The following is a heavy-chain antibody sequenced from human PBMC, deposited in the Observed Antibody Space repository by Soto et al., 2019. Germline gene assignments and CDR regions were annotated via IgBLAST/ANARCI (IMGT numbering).Heavy chain of an antibody. J-gene: IGHJ6*02. CDR3: ARSMNTKVVPAVRPPYYYGMDV. Sequence: EVQLVESGGGLVQPGGSLRLSCAASGFTFSSYSMNWVRQAPGKGLEWVSYISSSSSTIYYADSVKGRFTISRDNAKNSLYLQMNSLRDEDTAVYYCARSMNTKVVPAVRPPYYYGMDVWGQGTTVTVSS. CDR2: ISSSSSTI. CDR1: GFTFSSYS. V-gene: IGHV3-48*02. D-gene: IGHD2-2*01.